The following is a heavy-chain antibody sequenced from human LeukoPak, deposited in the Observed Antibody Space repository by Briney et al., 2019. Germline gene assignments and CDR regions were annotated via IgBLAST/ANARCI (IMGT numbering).Heavy chain of an antibody. J-gene: IGHJ3*01. CDR2: ISGYTGDT. CDR3: ARAGYCGDGGCRGGSAFDV. CDR1: GYTFTNYD. Sequence: ASVKVSCETSGYTFTNYDLYCVPEAPGQGLECMVWISGYTGDTKYAQILEGRFTVTTDTSTSTAYMELRSLTSDDTAVYYCARAGYCGDGGCRGGSAFDVWGQGTVVTVYS. D-gene: IGHD2-15*01. V-gene: IGHV1-18*01.